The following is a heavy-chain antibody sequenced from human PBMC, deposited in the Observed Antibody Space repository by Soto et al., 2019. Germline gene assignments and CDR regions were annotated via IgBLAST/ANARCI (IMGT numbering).Heavy chain of an antibody. J-gene: IGHJ4*02. CDR2: ISSSSSTI. CDR1: GFTFSSYS. Sequence: GGSLRLSCAASGFTFSSYSMNWVRQAPGKGLEWVSYISSSSSTIYYADSVKGRFTISRDNAKNSLYLQMNSLRDEDTAVYYCARDVRGADSSSSPDYWGQGTLVTVSS. CDR3: ARDVRGADSSSSPDY. D-gene: IGHD6-6*01. V-gene: IGHV3-48*02.